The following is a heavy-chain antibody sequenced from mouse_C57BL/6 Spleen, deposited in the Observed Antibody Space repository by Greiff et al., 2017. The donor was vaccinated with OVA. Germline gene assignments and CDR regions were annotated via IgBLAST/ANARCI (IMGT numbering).Heavy chain of an antibody. J-gene: IGHJ2*01. CDR3: AKGYGSTHYFDY. D-gene: IGHD1-1*01. CDR1: GFTFSDYG. Sequence: EVQRVESGGGLVKPGGSLKLSCAASGFTFSDYGMHWVRQAPEKGLEWVAYISSGSSTIYYADTVKGRFTISRDNAKNTLFLQMTSLRSEDTAMYYCAKGYGSTHYFDYWGQGTTLTVSS. CDR2: ISSGSSTI. V-gene: IGHV5-17*01.